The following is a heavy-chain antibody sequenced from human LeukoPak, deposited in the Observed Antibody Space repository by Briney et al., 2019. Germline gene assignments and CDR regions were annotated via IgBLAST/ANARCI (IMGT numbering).Heavy chain of an antibody. J-gene: IGHJ4*02. CDR2: ISETGGVT. D-gene: IGHD6-6*01. V-gene: IGHV3-23*01. Sequence: GGSLRLSCVVSGFSFGSYPMSWVRQAPGKGLEWVSVISETGGVTHYADSMKGRFTISRDNIKNTLNLQMNSLRAEDTAIYCARDSSHYLGSSDYWGQGTLVTASS. CDR3: ARDSSHYLGSSDY. CDR1: GFSFGSYP.